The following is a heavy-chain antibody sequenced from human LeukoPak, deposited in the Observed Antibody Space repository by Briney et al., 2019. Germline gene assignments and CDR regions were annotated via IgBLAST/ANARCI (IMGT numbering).Heavy chain of an antibody. J-gene: IGHJ4*02. V-gene: IGHV3-21*01. CDR3: ARDTRPHSSSGYPVDY. CDR1: GFTFSSYW. CDR2: ISSSSSYI. D-gene: IGHD3-22*01. Sequence: GGSLRLSCAASGFTFSSYWMHWVRQAPGKGLEWVSSISSSSSYIYYADSVKGRFTISRDNAKNSLYLQMNSLRAEDTAVYYCARDTRPHSSSGYPVDYWGQGTLVTVSS.